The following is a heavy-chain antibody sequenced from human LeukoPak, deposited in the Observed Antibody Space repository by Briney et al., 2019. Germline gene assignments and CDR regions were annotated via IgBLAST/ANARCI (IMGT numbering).Heavy chain of an antibody. J-gene: IGHJ4*02. V-gene: IGHV3-74*01. CDR2: ILNDGGST. Sequence: GGSLRLSCAASGFTFNRYWMHWVRQAPGEGPVWVAHILNDGGSTSYADSVKGRFTIFRDNAKNTLSLQMNSLRAEDTAVCYCVRHNYGYDYWGQGTPVTVSS. CDR1: GFTFNRYW. CDR3: VRHNYGYDY. D-gene: IGHD5-18*01.